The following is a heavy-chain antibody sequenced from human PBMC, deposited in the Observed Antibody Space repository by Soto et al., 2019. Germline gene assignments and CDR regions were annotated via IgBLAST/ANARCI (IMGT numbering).Heavy chain of an antibody. CDR2: IKQDGSEK. J-gene: IGHJ4*02. Sequence: EVQLVESGGGLVQPGGSLRLSCAASGFTFSSYWMSWVRQAPGKGLEWVANIKQDGSEKYYVDSVKGRFTISRDNAKNSLYLQMNSLRAEDTAVYYCARDPRQKAYCSSTSCYEEGEPFFDYWGQGTLVTVSS. D-gene: IGHD2-2*01. CDR1: GFTFSSYW. CDR3: ARDPRQKAYCSSTSCYEEGEPFFDY. V-gene: IGHV3-7*01.